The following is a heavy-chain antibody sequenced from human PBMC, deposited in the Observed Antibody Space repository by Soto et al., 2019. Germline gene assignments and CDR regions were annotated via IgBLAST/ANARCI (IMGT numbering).Heavy chain of an antibody. Sequence: GGPLRLSCAASGFTFSNAWMSWVRQAPGKGLEWVGRIKSKTDGGTTDYAAPVKGRFTISRDDSKNTLYLQMNSLKTEDTAVYYCTKPTTYYYYGMDVWGQGTTVTVSS. V-gene: IGHV3-15*01. CDR1: GFTFSNAW. CDR3: TKPTTYYYYGMDV. CDR2: IKSKTDGGTT. D-gene: IGHD4-17*01. J-gene: IGHJ6*02.